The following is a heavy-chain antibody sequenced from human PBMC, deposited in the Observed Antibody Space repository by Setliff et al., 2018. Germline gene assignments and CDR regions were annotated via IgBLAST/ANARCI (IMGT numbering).Heavy chain of an antibody. CDR1: GFTFSSLW. Sequence: GGSLRLSCSASGFTFSSLWMAWVRQAPGKGLEWVANINQGGSDQFYVESVKGRFTISRDNAKNSLYLQMNSLRVEDTAVYYCVRDVAGGSHATYFDYWGQGTLVTVSS. D-gene: IGHD1-26*01. J-gene: IGHJ4*02. CDR2: INQGGSDQ. CDR3: VRDVAGGSHATYFDY. V-gene: IGHV3-7*01.